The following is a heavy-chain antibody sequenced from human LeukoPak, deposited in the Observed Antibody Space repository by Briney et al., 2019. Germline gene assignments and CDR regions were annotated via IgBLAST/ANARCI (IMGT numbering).Heavy chain of an antibody. CDR3: AKDVWWSVS. CDR2: ISVGGYSI. Sequence: GGSLRLSCAASGFTFSSYAMNWVRQAPGKGLEWVSAISVGGYSIYYADSVKGRFTISRDNSKNTMYLQINSLRAEDTAIYYCAKDVWWSVSWGQGTLVTVSS. D-gene: IGHD2-8*02. V-gene: IGHV3-23*01. CDR1: GFTFSSYA. J-gene: IGHJ5*02.